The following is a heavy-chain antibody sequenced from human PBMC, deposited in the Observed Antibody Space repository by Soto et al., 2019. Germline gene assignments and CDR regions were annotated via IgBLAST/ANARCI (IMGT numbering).Heavy chain of an antibody. CDR1: GDSISTRGYY. Sequence: SETLSLTCTVSGDSISTRGYYWGWIRQPPGKGLEWIGAIYYSGSTYYNPSLWSRLTMVVDTSNNQFSLQLRSVTAADTAVYYCARHYDILTSYAYFDSWGQGTLVTVSS. V-gene: IGHV4-39*01. CDR3: ARHYDILTSYAYFDS. J-gene: IGHJ4*02. D-gene: IGHD3-9*01. CDR2: IYYSGST.